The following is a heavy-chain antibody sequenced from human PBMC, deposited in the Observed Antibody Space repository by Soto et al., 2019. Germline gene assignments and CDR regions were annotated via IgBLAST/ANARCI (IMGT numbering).Heavy chain of an antibody. J-gene: IGHJ6*03. CDR1: GFTFSSYW. D-gene: IGHD3-10*01. Sequence: EVQLVESGGGLVQPGGSLRLSCAASGFTFSSYWIHWVRQGPGKGLVWVSRINTDASRTNYADSVKGRFTISRDNAKNTVYLQVNSLRDEDMALYFCVRGASGRYYMDVWGKGTTVTVSS. CDR3: VRGASGRYYMDV. CDR2: INTDASRT. V-gene: IGHV3-74*01.